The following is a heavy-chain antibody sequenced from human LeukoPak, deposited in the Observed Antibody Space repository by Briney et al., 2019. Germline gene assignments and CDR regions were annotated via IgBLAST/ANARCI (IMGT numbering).Heavy chain of an antibody. D-gene: IGHD3-10*01. CDR2: INPNSGGT. CDR3: AKSQYSFGSGSTRPLFDH. Sequence: ASVKVSCKASGYIFTDYYIHWVRLARGQGLEWMGWINPNSGGTYFAQSFEARVALSRDTSINTAYMEMRGLTSDDTAIYYCAKSQYSFGSGSTRPLFDHWGQGTLVTVSS. J-gene: IGHJ4*02. CDR1: GYIFTDYY. V-gene: IGHV1-2*02.